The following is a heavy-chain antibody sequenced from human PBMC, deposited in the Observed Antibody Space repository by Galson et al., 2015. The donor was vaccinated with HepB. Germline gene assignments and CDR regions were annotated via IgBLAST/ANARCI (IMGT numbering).Heavy chain of an antibody. D-gene: IGHD2-2*02. CDR2: IKQDGSEK. CDR3: ARRQGYCSSTSCYRVKGGYYYGMDV. J-gene: IGHJ6*02. CDR1: GFTFSSYW. Sequence: SLRLSCAASGFTFSSYWMSWVRQAPGKGLEWVANIKQDGSEKYYVDSVKGRFTISRDNAKNSLYLQMNSLRAEDTAVYYCARRQGYCSSTSCYRVKGGYYYGMDVWGQGTTVTVSS. V-gene: IGHV3-7*03.